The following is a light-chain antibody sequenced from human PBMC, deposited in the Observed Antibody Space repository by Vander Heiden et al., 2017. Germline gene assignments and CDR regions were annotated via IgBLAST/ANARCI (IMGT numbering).Light chain of an antibody. CDR1: QGLTQTNGYNY. CDR2: LTS. Sequence: EIVMTQSPVSLLVTTGESASISCRSSQGLTQTNGYNYVDWYVRKAGQSPQLLIVLTSTRVSGVPDRFRGSGSGTEFTLQISRVEAEDIGIYFCMQSVQIPYTFGRGTTLVI. CDR3: MQSVQIPYT. V-gene: IGKV2-28*01. J-gene: IGKJ2*01.